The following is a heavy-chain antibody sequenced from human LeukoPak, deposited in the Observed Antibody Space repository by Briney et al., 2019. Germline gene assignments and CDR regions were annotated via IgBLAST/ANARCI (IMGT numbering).Heavy chain of an antibody. Sequence: GASVKVSCKASGGTFSSYAISWVRQAPGQGLEWMGRIIPILGIANYAQKFQGRVTTTADKSTSTAYMELSSLRSEDTAVYYCARLRYSSSWYYYGMDVWGQGTTVTVSS. J-gene: IGHJ6*02. V-gene: IGHV1-69*04. CDR3: ARLRYSSSWYYYGMDV. D-gene: IGHD6-13*01. CDR2: IIPILGIA. CDR1: GGTFSSYA.